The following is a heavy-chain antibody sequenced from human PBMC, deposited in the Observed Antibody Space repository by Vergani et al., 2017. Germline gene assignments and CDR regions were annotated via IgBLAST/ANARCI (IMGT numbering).Heavy chain of an antibody. J-gene: IGHJ6*02. CDR3: ARGRQWRLTEYLYGMDV. V-gene: IGHV7-4-1*02. D-gene: IGHD6-19*01. CDR1: GYTFPNYP. Sequence: QVQLLQSGSELKKPGASVRISCEASGYTFPNYPLIWVRQAPGQGLEFMGWINTNSGNPTYAPGFTGRFVFSLDTSVSTEYLQISGLKAEDSAVYYCARGRQWRLTEYLYGMDVWGQGTTVTVSS. CDR2: INTNSGNP.